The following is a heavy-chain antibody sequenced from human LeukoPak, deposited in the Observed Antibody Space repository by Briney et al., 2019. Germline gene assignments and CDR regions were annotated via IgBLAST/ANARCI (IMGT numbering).Heavy chain of an antibody. Sequence: PGGSLRLSCSASGFTFSKYGMHWVRQAPGKGLEGVGRINRGIYGGTTDYAAPMKGRFTIASDVSKDSLYLQMNSLKTEDTAVYYCTTDAPYYYGSGTKTDAFDLWGQGTMVTVSS. D-gene: IGHD3-10*01. CDR1: GFTFSKYG. V-gene: IGHV3-15*01. J-gene: IGHJ3*01. CDR2: INRGIYGGTT. CDR3: TTDAPYYYGSGTKTDAFDL.